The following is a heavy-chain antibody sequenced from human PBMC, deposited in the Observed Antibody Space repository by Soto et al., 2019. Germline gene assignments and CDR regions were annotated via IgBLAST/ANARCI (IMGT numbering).Heavy chain of an antibody. CDR3: ARDSITIFGVVRPNWFDP. D-gene: IGHD3-3*01. CDR2: ISAYNGNT. V-gene: IGHV1-18*01. CDR1: GYTFASYN. J-gene: IGHJ5*02. Sequence: QVQLVQSGAEVKKPGASVKVSCKASGYTFASYNINWVRQAAGQGLEWMGWISAYNGNTNYAQKLQGRVTMTTDTSTSTAYMELRSLRSDDTAVYYCARDSITIFGVVRPNWFDPWGQGTLVTVSS.